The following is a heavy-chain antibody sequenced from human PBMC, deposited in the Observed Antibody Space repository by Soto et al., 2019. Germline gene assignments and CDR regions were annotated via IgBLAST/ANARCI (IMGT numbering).Heavy chain of an antibody. Sequence: LRLSCAASGFTFSSYGMHWVRQAPGKGLEWVAVISYDGSNKYYADSVKGRFTISRDNSKNTLYLQMNSLRAEDTAVYYCAKDSGSTGDFDYWGQGTLVTVSS. CDR3: AKDSGSTGDFDY. J-gene: IGHJ4*02. D-gene: IGHD3-10*01. CDR1: GFTFSSYG. V-gene: IGHV3-30*18. CDR2: ISYDGSNK.